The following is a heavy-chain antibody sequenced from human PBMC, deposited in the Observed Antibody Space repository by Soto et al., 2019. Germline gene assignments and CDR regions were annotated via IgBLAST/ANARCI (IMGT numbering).Heavy chain of an antibody. D-gene: IGHD3-10*01. Sequence: QVQLVQSGAEVKKPGASVKVSCKASGYTFTSYGISWVRQAPGQGLEWMGWISVYSGNTNYAQKFQGRVTMTTGTSTSTAYMELRSLRSDDTGVYYWARDPLLRGFPYYYGMDVWGQGTTVTVSS. CDR1: GYTFTSYG. CDR3: ARDPLLRGFPYYYGMDV. J-gene: IGHJ6*02. CDR2: ISVYSGNT. V-gene: IGHV1-18*01.